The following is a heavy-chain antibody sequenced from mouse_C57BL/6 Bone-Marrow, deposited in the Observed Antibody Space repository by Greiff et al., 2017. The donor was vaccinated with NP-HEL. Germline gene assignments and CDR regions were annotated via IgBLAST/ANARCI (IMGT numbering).Heavy chain of an antibody. D-gene: IGHD1-1*01. V-gene: IGHV1-50*01. J-gene: IGHJ2*01. CDR3: ARWITTVVDYFDY. Sequence: QVHVKQPGAELVKPGASVKLSCKASGYTFTSYWMQWVKQRPGQGLEWIGEIDPSDSYTNYNQKFKGKATLTVDTSSSTAYMQLSSLTSEDSAVYYCARWITTVVDYFDYWGQGTTLTVSS. CDR1: GYTFTSYW. CDR2: IDPSDSYT.